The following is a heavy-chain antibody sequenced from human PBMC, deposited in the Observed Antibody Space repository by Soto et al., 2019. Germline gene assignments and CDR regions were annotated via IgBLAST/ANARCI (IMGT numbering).Heavy chain of an antibody. J-gene: IGHJ4*02. Sequence: GGSLRLSCAASGFTFSSYGMHWVRQAPGKGLEWVAVISYDGSNKYYADSVKGRFTISRDNSKNTLYLQMNSLRAEDTAVYYCAKDHRFLEWLTQGYFDYWGQGTLVTVSS. CDR3: AKDHRFLEWLTQGYFDY. D-gene: IGHD3-3*01. CDR1: GFTFSSYG. CDR2: ISYDGSNK. V-gene: IGHV3-30*18.